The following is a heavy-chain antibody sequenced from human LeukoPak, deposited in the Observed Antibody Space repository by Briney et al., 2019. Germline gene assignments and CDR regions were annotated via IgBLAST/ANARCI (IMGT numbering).Heavy chain of an antibody. CDR1: GGSITSHY. J-gene: IGHJ5*02. V-gene: IGHV4-59*11. CDR2: IYYSANT. Sequence: SETLSLTCTVSGGSITSHYWNWIRQSPEKGLEWIGYIYYSANTNYNPSLKSRVTILVDTPKNHFSLRLSSVIAADTAVYYCARGSLDDYGGNSARYNWFDAWGQGILVTVSS. D-gene: IGHD4-23*01. CDR3: ARGSLDDYGGNSARYNWFDA.